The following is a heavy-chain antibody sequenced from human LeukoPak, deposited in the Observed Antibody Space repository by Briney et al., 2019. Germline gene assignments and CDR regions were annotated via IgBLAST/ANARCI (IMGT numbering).Heavy chain of an antibody. Sequence: GGSLRLSCAVSGFTVSSNHMSWVRQAPGKGLEWVSVIYSGGNTYYADSVKGRFTISRDNSKNTLFLQMNSLRVEDTAVYYCASVTVSSSSPRDAFDIWGQGTMVTVSS. J-gene: IGHJ3*02. CDR3: ASVTVSSSSPRDAFDI. CDR1: GFTVSSNH. D-gene: IGHD6-6*01. CDR2: IYSGGNT. V-gene: IGHV3-53*01.